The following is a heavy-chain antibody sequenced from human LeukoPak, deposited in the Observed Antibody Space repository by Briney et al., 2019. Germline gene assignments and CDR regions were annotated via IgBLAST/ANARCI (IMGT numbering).Heavy chain of an antibody. CDR2: IHHSGST. CDR3: ARIYSLSYYYYMDV. J-gene: IGHJ6*03. D-gene: IGHD2-21*01. Sequence: SETLSLTCAVSGGSISSGNWWSWVRQPPGKGLEWIGEIHHSGSTNYNPSLKSRVTISVDKSKNQFSLKLSSVTAADTAVYYCARIYSLSYYYYMDVWGKGTTVTVSS. V-gene: IGHV4-4*02. CDR1: GGSISSGNW.